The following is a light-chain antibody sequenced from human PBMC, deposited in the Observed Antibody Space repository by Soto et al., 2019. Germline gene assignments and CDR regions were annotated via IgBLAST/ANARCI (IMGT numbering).Light chain of an antibody. J-gene: IGLJ1*01. CDR1: SGDVGGYNY. CDR2: EVS. Sequence: QSVLTQPASVSGSPGQSITISCTGTSGDVGGYNYVSWYQQHPGKAPKLMIYEVSNRPSGVSNRFSGSKSGNTASLTISGLQAEDEADYYCSSYTSSSSYVFGTGTKVPS. V-gene: IGLV2-14*01. CDR3: SSYTSSSSYV.